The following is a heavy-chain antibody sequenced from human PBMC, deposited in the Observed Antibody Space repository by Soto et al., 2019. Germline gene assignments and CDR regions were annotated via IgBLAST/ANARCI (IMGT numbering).Heavy chain of an antibody. CDR2: ISGRGTST. Sequence: EVQFLESGGGLAQPGGTLRLSCAASGFTFNNFAMTWVRQAPWKGLEWVSGISGRGTSTYYADSVKGRFTISRDNSKSVVYLEMNSLRTEDTAVYYCARGQGGFCTSGSCYFVYWGQGSLVTVTS. J-gene: IGHJ4*02. CDR1: GFTFNNFA. D-gene: IGHD2-15*01. V-gene: IGHV3-23*01. CDR3: ARGQGGFCTSGSCYFVY.